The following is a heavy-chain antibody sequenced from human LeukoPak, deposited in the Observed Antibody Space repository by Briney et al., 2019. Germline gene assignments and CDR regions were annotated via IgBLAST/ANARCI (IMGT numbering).Heavy chain of an antibody. J-gene: IGHJ5*02. V-gene: IGHV4-59*08. CDR3: ARLAGHVGLLGFDP. Sequence: SETLSLTCTVSGGSISSYYWSWIRRPPGKGLEWIGYIYYSGSTNYNPSLKSRVTISVDTSKNQFSLKLSSVTAADTAVYYCARLAGHVGLLGFDPWGQGTLVTVSS. D-gene: IGHD2/OR15-2a*01. CDR2: IYYSGST. CDR1: GGSISSYY.